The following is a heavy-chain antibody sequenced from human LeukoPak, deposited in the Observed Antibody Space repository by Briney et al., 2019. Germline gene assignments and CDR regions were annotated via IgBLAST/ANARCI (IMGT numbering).Heavy chain of an antibody. V-gene: IGHV3-74*03. CDR3: APQQTYSPYNWFDP. J-gene: IGHJ5*02. Sequence: GGSLRLSCVGSGFTISNYWMHWVRQAPGTGLVRVSRIHPDGSITTYADSVKGRFTISRDNAKNTLYLQMNSLRAEDAAVYYCAPQQTYSPYNWFDPWGQGTLVTVSS. CDR1: GFTISNYW. CDR2: IHPDGSIT. D-gene: IGHD5-12*01.